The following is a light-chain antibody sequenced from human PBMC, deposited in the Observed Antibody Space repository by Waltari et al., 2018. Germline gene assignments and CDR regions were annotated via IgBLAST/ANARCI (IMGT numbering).Light chain of an antibody. CDR3: AAWDDSLGGSVA. V-gene: IGLV1-47*01. Sequence: QSVLTQPPSASGTPGQRATISCSGSSSNIGNYYVYWYQHLPGTAPKLLFYRDNQRACGVPDRFAVSKSGSSASRAISGLRSEDEADYYCAAWDDSLGGSVAFGGGTKLTVL. J-gene: IGLJ2*01. CDR2: RDN. CDR1: SSNIGNYY.